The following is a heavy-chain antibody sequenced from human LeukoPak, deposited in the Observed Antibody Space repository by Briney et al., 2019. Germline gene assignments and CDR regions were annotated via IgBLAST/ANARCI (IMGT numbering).Heavy chain of an antibody. CDR3: ARGLSNAWEVQAY. Sequence: SETLSLTCAVYGGSFSGYYWSWIRQPPGKGLEWIGEINHSGSTNYNPSLKSRVAISIDTSKNQFSLQLSSVTAADTAVYYCARGLSNAWEVQAYWGQGTLVTVSS. J-gene: IGHJ4*02. CDR1: GGSFSGYY. CDR2: INHSGST. D-gene: IGHD1-26*01. V-gene: IGHV4-34*01.